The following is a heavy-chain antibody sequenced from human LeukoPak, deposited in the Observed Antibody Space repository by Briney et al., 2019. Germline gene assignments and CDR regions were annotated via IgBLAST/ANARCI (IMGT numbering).Heavy chain of an antibody. V-gene: IGHV3-30*04. CDR2: ISYDGITE. CDR3: AKDIATGWSIKYFFDY. Sequence: GGSLRLSCEASGFAFSSSAMHWVRPAPGKGLAWVSLISYDGITEDYSDSVKGRFTISRDNFKNTLFLQMHSLRDEDTAVYYCAKDIATGWSIKYFFDYWGQGTLVTVSS. CDR1: GFAFSSSA. J-gene: IGHJ4*02. D-gene: IGHD6-19*01.